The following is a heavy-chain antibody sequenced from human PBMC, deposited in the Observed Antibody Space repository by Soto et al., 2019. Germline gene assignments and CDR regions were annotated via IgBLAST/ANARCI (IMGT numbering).Heavy chain of an antibody. CDR2: IYYSGST. V-gene: IGHV4-30-4*01. J-gene: IGHJ1*01. D-gene: IGHD2-2*01. Sequence: QVQLQESGPGLVKPSQTLSLTCTVSGGSISSGDYYWSWIRQPPGKGLEWIGYIYYSGSTYYNPYHKSRXSIXVXRSKNQFSLKLSSVTAADTAVYYCARVLKYAEYFQHWGQGTLVTVSS. CDR1: GGSISSGDYY. CDR3: ARVLKYAEYFQH.